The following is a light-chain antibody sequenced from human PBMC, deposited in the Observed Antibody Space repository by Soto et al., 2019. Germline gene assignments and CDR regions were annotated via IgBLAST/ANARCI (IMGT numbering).Light chain of an antibody. CDR3: QQYGSSPET. Sequence: EIVLTQSPGTLSLSPGEGATLSCRASQSVYSNSLAWYQQKPGQAPRLLISAASSRASGIPDRFSGSGSGTDFILTISRLEPEDFEVYYCQQYGSSPETFGKGTKVDI. J-gene: IGKJ1*01. V-gene: IGKV3-20*01. CDR2: AAS. CDR1: QSVYSNS.